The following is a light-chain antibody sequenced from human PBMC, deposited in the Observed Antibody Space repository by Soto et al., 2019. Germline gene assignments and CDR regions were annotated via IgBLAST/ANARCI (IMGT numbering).Light chain of an antibody. V-gene: IGKV1-39*01. Sequence: QYRSYPCAPVDDRVTITCRASRTITMYLNWYQQKSVQAPKLLINAVSTLRSGVPSRFTGSRSGTAFSLTITSLQVEDFATYYCQQCYSAPHTFGGGTKVDIK. CDR2: AVS. CDR1: RTITMY. J-gene: IGKJ4*02. CDR3: QQCYSAPHT.